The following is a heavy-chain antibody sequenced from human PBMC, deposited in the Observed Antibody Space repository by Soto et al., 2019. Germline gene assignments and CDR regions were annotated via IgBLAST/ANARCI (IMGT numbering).Heavy chain of an antibody. CDR3: AKQTAAGRTYFEF. J-gene: IGHJ4*02. D-gene: IGHD6-13*01. Sequence: GWSLRLSCAASGFTFGSYDMSLARQAPGKGLEWVSTLSRSGGTSFYADSVMGCFTISRDNSKNTLSLQLNSLRAEDTAVYYCAKQTAAGRTYFEFRGKGTLVTVSS. CDR2: LSRSGGTS. V-gene: IGHV3-23*01. CDR1: GFTFGSYD.